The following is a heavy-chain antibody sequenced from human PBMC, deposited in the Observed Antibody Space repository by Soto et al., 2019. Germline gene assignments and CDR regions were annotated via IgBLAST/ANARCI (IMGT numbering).Heavy chain of an antibody. D-gene: IGHD6-6*01. V-gene: IGHV1-69*04. CDR1: GGTFSSYT. Sequence: SVKVSCKASGGTFSSYTISWVRQAPGQGLEWMGRIIPILGIANYAQKFQGRVTITADKSTSTAYMELSSLRSEDTAVYYCARDQFEYSSSSPFDYWGQGTLVTVSS. CDR2: IIPILGIA. CDR3: ARDQFEYSSSSPFDY. J-gene: IGHJ4*02.